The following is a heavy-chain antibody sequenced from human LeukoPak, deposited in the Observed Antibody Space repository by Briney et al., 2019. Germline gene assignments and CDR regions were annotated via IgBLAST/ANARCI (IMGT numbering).Heavy chain of an antibody. J-gene: IGHJ4*01. CDR3: AKGVPAAIPFFDY. CDR1: GFTFSSYA. Sequence: GGSLRLSCAVSGFTFSSYAMSWVRQAPGKGLEWVSAISGRGGTTYYAVSVKGRFTISRDNSKNTLYLQMNILRAEDTAVIYCAKGVPAAIPFFDYWGHGTLVTVSS. CDR2: ISGRGGTT. D-gene: IGHD2-2*02. V-gene: IGHV3-23*01.